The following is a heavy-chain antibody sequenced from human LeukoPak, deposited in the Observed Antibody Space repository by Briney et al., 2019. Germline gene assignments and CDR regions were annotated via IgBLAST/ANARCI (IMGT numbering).Heavy chain of an antibody. J-gene: IGHJ5*02. V-gene: IGHV3-74*01. CDR1: EFTFSSYW. Sequence: PGGSLRLSCEDSEFTFSSYWMHWVRQAPGKGLVWVSRISTDGSSTSYADSVKGRFTISRDNARKTLYLQMNSVRAEDTAVYYCARDFKEADPWGQGILVTVSS. CDR2: ISTDGSST. CDR3: ARDFKEADP.